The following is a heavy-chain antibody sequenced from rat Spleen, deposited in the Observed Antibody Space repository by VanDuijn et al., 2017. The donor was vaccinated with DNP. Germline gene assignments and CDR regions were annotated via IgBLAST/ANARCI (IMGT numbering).Heavy chain of an antibody. CDR1: GYSITSNY. CDR3: ARYLLITTVVTGVMDA. D-gene: IGHD1-1*01. Sequence: EVQLQESGPGLVKPSQSLSLTCSVTGYSITSNYWGWIRKFPGNKMEWIGHISYSGSTSYNPSLKSRISITRDTSKNQFFLQLNSVTTEDTATYYCARYLLITTVVTGVMDAWGQGASVTVSS. V-gene: IGHV3-1*01. J-gene: IGHJ4*01. CDR2: ISYSGST.